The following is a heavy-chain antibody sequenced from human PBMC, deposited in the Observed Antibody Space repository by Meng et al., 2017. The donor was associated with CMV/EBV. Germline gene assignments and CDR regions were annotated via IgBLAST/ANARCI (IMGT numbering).Heavy chain of an antibody. J-gene: IGHJ4*02. CDR2: IYYSGST. V-gene: IGHV4-39*07. Sequence: QLQLQESGPGLVKPSENLSLTCTVSGGSISSSSYYWGWIRQPPGKGLEWIGSIYYSGSTYYNPSLKSRVTISVDTSKNQFSLKLSSVTAADTAVYYCARDAGHYDILTGYSYWGQGTLVTVSS. D-gene: IGHD3-9*01. CDR1: GGSISSSSYY. CDR3: ARDAGHYDILTGYSY.